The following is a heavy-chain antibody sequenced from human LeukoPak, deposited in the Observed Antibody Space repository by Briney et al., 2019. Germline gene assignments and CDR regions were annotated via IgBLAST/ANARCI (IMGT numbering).Heavy chain of an antibody. Sequence: GGSLRLSCAASGFTFSNYWMCWVRQAPGQGPEWVANIKQDGSEKYYVNSVKGRFTISRDNAKNSLYLQMNSLRAEDTAIYFCAREDDWNYEDYWGQGTLVTVSS. CDR2: IKQDGSEK. CDR1: GFTFSNYW. D-gene: IGHD1-7*01. CDR3: AREDDWNYEDY. V-gene: IGHV3-7*01. J-gene: IGHJ4*02.